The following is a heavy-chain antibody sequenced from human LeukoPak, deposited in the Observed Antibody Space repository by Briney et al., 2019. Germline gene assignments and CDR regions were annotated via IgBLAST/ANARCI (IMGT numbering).Heavy chain of an antibody. CDR2: ISSSSTYI. CDR1: GFTFSSYP. J-gene: IGHJ6*02. D-gene: IGHD2-15*01. Sequence: GGSLRLSCAASGFTFSSYPMNWVRQAPGKGLEWVSSISSSSTYIYYADSVKGRFTISRDNAKNSLYLQMNSLRVEDTAVYYCARVGCSGGRCPGYGMDVWGQGTTVTVSS. V-gene: IGHV3-21*01. CDR3: ARVGCSGGRCPGYGMDV.